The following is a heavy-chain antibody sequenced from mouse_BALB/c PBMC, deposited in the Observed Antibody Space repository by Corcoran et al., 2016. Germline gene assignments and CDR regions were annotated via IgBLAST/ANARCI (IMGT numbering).Heavy chain of an antibody. D-gene: IGHD1-1*01. CDR1: GYSITSGYY. CDR2: ISYDGSN. Sequence: DVQLQESGPGLVKPSQSLSLTCSVTGYSITSGYYWNWIRQFPGNKLEWMGYISYDGSNNYNPSLKTRISITRDTSRNQFFLKLNSVTTEDTATYYCATTGGWGQGTTLTVSS. CDR3: ATTGG. V-gene: IGHV3-6*02. J-gene: IGHJ2*01.